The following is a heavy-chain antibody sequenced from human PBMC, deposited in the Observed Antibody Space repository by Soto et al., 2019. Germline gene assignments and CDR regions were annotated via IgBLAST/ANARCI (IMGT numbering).Heavy chain of an antibody. CDR1: GGTFSSYA. CDR3: ARGGYDSSGYYPLHAFDI. V-gene: IGHV1-69*05. J-gene: IGHJ3*02. CDR2: IIPIFGST. Sequence: SVKVSCKASGGTFSSYAISWVRQAPGQGLEWMGGIIPIFGSTSYAQKFQGRVTMTRDTSTSTVYMELSSLRSEDTAVYYCARGGYDSSGYYPLHAFDIWGQGTMVTVSS. D-gene: IGHD3-22*01.